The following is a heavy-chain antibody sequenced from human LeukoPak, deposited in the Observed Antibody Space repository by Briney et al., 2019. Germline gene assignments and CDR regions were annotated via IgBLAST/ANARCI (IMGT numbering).Heavy chain of an antibody. Sequence: PGGSLRLSCAASGFTLSSYAMSWVRQAPGKGLEWVSAISDSGNTYHADSVKGRFTISRDSSKNTLFLQMNRLRPVDAAVYYCAKAPVATCRGAYCYPFDYWGQGTLVTVSS. CDR3: AKAPVATCRGAYCYPFDY. J-gene: IGHJ4*02. V-gene: IGHV3-23*01. CDR1: GFTLSSYA. D-gene: IGHD2-21*01. CDR2: ISDSGNT.